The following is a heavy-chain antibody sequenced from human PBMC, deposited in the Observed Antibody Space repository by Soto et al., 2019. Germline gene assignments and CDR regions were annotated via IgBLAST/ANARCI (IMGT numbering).Heavy chain of an antibody. V-gene: IGHV4-61*08. D-gene: IGHD6-19*01. J-gene: IGHJ4*02. CDR3: ATKRLRSSGWYFDY. Sequence: SETLSLTCTVSGGSVSSGGYYWSWIRQPPGKGLEWIGYIYYSGSTNYNPSLKSRVTISVDTSKNQFSLNLSSVAAADTAVYYCATKRLRSSGWYFDYWGQGTRVTVSS. CDR2: IYYSGST. CDR1: GGSVSSGGYY.